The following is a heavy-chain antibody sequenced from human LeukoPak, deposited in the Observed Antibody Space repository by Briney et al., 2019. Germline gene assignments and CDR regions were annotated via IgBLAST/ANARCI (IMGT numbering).Heavy chain of an antibody. CDR1: GFTVSSSY. Sequence: PGGSLRLSCAASGFTVSSSYKSWVRQAPGKGLEWVSVIYSGGTTYYADSVKGRFTISRDNSKNTLYLQMNSLRAEDTAVYYCAREPLFTTIVVERRYAFDIWGQGTMVTVSS. V-gene: IGHV3-53*01. D-gene: IGHD3-22*01. CDR3: AREPLFTTIVVERRYAFDI. CDR2: IYSGGTT. J-gene: IGHJ3*02.